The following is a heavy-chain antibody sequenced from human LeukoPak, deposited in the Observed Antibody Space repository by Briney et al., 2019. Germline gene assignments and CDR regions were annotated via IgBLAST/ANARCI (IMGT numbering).Heavy chain of an antibody. V-gene: IGHV4-59*10. CDR2: IYTSGST. J-gene: IGHJ6*02. CDR3: ARGSANRGMDV. CDR1: GGSFSGYY. Sequence: SETLSLTCAVYGGSFSGYYWSWIRQPAGKGLEWIGRIYTSGSTNYNPSLKSRVTMSVDTSKNQFSLKLSSVTAADTAVYYCARGSANRGMDVWGQGTTVTVSS.